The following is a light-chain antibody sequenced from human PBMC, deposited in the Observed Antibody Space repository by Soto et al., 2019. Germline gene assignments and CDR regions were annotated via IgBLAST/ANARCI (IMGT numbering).Light chain of an antibody. CDR1: QSVTVN. Sequence: EIVMTQSPATLSLSPGERATLSCRASQSVTVNLAWYQQKPGQAPRLLIYRASTRATGIPARFSGGGSGTEFTLTISGLQSEDFAVYICQQYNDWPPRWTFGQGTKVEIK. CDR2: RAS. CDR3: QQYNDWPPRWT. J-gene: IGKJ1*01. V-gene: IGKV3-15*01.